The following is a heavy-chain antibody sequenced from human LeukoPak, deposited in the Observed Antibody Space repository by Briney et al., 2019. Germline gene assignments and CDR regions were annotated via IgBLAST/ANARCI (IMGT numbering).Heavy chain of an antibody. D-gene: IGHD2-15*01. J-gene: IGHJ4*02. CDR1: GFTFSSYW. V-gene: IGHV3-74*01. Sequence: GGSLRLSCAASGFTFSSYWMHWVRQVPGKGLVWVSRINTDGSSATYADSVKGRFTISRDNAKNTVYLQLNSLRVEGTAVYYCARGCNCGSCYASFDFWGQGALVTVSS. CDR2: INTDGSSA. CDR3: ARGCNCGSCYASFDF.